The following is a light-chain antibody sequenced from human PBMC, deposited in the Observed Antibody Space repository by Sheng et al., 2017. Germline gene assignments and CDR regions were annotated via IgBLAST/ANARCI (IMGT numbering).Light chain of an antibody. J-gene: IGKJ1*01. V-gene: IGKV1-5*03. Sequence: DIQMTQSPSTLSASVGDRLTITCRASQSTSNWLAWYQQKPGKAPKLLIYKASSLESGVPSRFSGTGSGTEFTLTISSLQPDDFATYYCQQYNTYPWTFGQGTKVEIK. CDR1: QSTSNW. CDR3: QQYNTYPWT. CDR2: KAS.